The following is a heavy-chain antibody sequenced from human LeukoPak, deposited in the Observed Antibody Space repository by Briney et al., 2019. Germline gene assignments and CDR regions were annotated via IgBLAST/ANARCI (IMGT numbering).Heavy chain of an antibody. D-gene: IGHD2-15*01. Sequence: GGSLRLSCAASGFTSDDYAMPWVRHAPGKGLERVSGISWNSGSIGYADSVKGRFTISRDNAKNSLYLQMNSLRAEDTALYYCAKGGLVVVAADYLDYWGQGTLVTVSS. CDR3: AKGGLVVVAADYLDY. V-gene: IGHV3-9*02. J-gene: IGHJ4*02. CDR1: GFTSDDYA. CDR2: ISWNSGSI.